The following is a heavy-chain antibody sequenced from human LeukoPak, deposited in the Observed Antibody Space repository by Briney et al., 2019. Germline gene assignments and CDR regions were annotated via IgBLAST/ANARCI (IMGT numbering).Heavy chain of an antibody. D-gene: IGHD2-2*01. Sequence: PGGSLRLSCATSGFTFSSHAMSWVRQAPGKGLEWVSGISGSGGSIYYADSVRGRFTISRDNAKNSLYLQVNSLRAEDTAVYYCARGVSIYCSSNSCPDFDYWGQGTLVAVSS. J-gene: IGHJ4*02. V-gene: IGHV3-23*01. CDR2: ISGSGGSI. CDR1: GFTFSSHA. CDR3: ARGVSIYCSSNSCPDFDY.